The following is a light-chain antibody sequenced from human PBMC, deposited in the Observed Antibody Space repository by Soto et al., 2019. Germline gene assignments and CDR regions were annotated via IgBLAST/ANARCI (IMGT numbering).Light chain of an antibody. J-gene: IGKJ1*01. CDR2: GAS. Sequence: EIVLTQSPGTLSLSPGERATLSCRASQSVSSSYLAWYQQKTGQAPRLLIYGASSRTTGIPDRFSGSGSGTDFTFTISRLEPEDFAVYYCQQYGSSPQTFGQGTKVDIK. V-gene: IGKV3-20*01. CDR3: QQYGSSPQT. CDR1: QSVSSSY.